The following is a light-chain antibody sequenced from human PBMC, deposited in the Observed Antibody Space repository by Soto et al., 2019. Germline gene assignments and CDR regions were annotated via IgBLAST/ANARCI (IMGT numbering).Light chain of an antibody. CDR2: AAS. Sequence: DIQMTQSPSSLSASVGDRVTITCRASQSITRYLNWYQQKPGKAPKLLIYAASSLQSGVPSRFSGSGSGTDFTLTISSLQPEDFATYYCQQSDSTLSVGGGTKVEIK. V-gene: IGKV1-39*01. J-gene: IGKJ4*01. CDR1: QSITRY. CDR3: QQSDSTLS.